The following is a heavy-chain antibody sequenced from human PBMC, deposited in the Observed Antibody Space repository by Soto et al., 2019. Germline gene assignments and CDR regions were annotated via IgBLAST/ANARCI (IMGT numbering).Heavy chain of an antibody. CDR1: GFTVSSNY. Sequence: GGSLRLSCAASGFTVSSNYMSWVRQAPGKGLEWVSVIYSGGSTYYADSVKGRFTISRDNSKNTLYLQMNSLRAEDTAVYYCARDRYYDSSGYWVGAFDIWGQGTMVTVSS. CDR2: IYSGGST. CDR3: ARDRYYDSSGYWVGAFDI. V-gene: IGHV3-66*01. J-gene: IGHJ3*02. D-gene: IGHD3-22*01.